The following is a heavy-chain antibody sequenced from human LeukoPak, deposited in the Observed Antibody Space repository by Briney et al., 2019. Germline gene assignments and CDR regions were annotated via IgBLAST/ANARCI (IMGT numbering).Heavy chain of an antibody. Sequence: GESLKISCKGSGYSFTSYWIGWVRQMPGKGLEWMGIIYPGDFDTRYSPSFQGQVTISADKSIRTAYLQWSSLKASDTAMYYCARRVDTAMATMYYFDYWGQGTLVTVSS. D-gene: IGHD5-18*01. CDR1: GYSFTSYW. V-gene: IGHV5-51*01. CDR3: ARRVDTAMATMYYFDY. J-gene: IGHJ4*02. CDR2: IYPGDFDT.